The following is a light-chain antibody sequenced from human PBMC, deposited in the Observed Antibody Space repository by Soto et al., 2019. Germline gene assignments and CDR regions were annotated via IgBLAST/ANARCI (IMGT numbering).Light chain of an antibody. V-gene: IGLV1-40*01. CDR3: QSHDSSLSGSI. CDR2: GNI. J-gene: IGLJ2*01. Sequence: QSVLTQTPSVSGAPGQRVTISCTGSSSNIGAGYDVNWYQQLPGTAPKLLIYGNINRPSGVPDRFSGSKSGTSASLAISGLQDEDEADYYCQSHDSSLSGSIFGGGTKLTVL. CDR1: SSNIGAGYD.